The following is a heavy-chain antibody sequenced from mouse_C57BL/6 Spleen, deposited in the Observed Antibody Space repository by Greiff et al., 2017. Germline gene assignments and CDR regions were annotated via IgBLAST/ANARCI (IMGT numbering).Heavy chain of an antibody. J-gene: IGHJ3*01. D-gene: IGHD2-4*01. V-gene: IGHV2-9-1*01. CDR2: IWTGGGT. CDR3: ARYYDYDSAWFAY. Sequence: VKLVESGPGLVAPSQSLSITCAVSGFSLTSYAISWVRQPPGKGLEWLGVIWTGGGTNYNSALKSRLSISKDNSKSQVFLKMNSLQTDDTARYYCARYYDYDSAWFAYWGQGTLVTVSA. CDR1: GFSLTSYA.